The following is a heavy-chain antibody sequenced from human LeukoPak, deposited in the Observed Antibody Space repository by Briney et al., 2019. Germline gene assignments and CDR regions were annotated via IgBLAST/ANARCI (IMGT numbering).Heavy chain of an antibody. CDR3: ARDRVVVAATGPNWFDP. CDR1: GYTFTSYG. J-gene: IGHJ5*02. V-gene: IGHV1-18*01. Sequence: ASVKVSCKASGYTFTSYGISWVRQAPGQGLEWMGWISAYNGNTNYAQKLQGRVTMTTDTSTSTAYMELRSLRSDDTAVYYCARDRVVVAATGPNWFDPWGQGTLVTVSS. D-gene: IGHD2-15*01. CDR2: ISAYNGNT.